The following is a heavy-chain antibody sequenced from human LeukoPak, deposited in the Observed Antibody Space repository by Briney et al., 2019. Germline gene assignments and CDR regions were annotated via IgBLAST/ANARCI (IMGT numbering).Heavy chain of an antibody. CDR2: IYYSGST. J-gene: IGHJ4*02. CDR1: GGSISSSSYY. CDR3: ARRHYYDSSGYYYY. Sequence: SETPSLTCTVSGGSISSSSYYWGWIRQPPGKGLEWIGSIYYSGSTYYNPSLKSRVTISVDTSKNQFSLKLSSVTAADTAVYYCARRHYYDSSGYYYYWGQGTLVTVSS. D-gene: IGHD3-22*01. V-gene: IGHV4-39*01.